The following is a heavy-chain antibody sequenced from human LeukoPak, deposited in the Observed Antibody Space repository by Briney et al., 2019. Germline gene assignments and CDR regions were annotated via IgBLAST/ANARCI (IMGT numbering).Heavy chain of an antibody. CDR3: ARGGIGSYGNWFDP. V-gene: IGHV4-61*02. Sequence: SQTLSLTCTVSGGSISSGSYYWSWIRQPAGKGLEWIGRIYTSGSTNYNPSLKSRVTISVDTSKNQFSLKLSSVTAADTAVYYCARGGIGSYGNWFDPWGRGTLVTVSS. CDR1: GGSISSGSYY. CDR2: IYTSGST. J-gene: IGHJ5*02. D-gene: IGHD2-15*01.